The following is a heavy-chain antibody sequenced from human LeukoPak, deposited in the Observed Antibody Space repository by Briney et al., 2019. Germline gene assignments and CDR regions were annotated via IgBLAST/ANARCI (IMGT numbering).Heavy chain of an antibody. CDR1: GGSINNYY. V-gene: IGHV4-4*07. CDR2: IYTLGST. CDR3: ARGRYCSADICSGGDAFDI. D-gene: IGHD2-15*01. J-gene: IGHJ3*02. Sequence: PSETLSLTCTVSGGSINNYYWSWIRQPAGKGLEWIGLIYTLGSTDYNPSLKSRVNMSVDTSKNQFSLKLSSVTAADTAVYYCARGRYCSADICSGGDAFDIWGQGTMVSVSS.